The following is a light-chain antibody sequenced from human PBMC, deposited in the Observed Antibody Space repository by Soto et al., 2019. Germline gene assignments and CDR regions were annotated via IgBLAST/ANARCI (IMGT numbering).Light chain of an antibody. CDR2: EVS. CDR3: SSYTSSSTLV. Sequence: QSALTQPASVSGSPGQSITISCTGTXXXVGGYNYVSWYQQHPGKAPKLMIYEVSNRPSGVSNRFSGSKSGNTASLTISGLQAEDEADYYCSSYTSSSTLVFGGGTKLTVL. CDR1: XXXVGGYNY. J-gene: IGLJ3*02. V-gene: IGLV2-14*01.